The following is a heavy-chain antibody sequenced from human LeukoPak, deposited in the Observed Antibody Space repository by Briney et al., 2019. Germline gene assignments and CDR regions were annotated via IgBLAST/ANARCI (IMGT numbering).Heavy chain of an antibody. Sequence: GESLQISCKGSGYSFTSYWIGWVRQLPGKGLEWMGIIYPGDSDTRYSPSFQGQVTISADKSISTAYLQWSSLKASDTAMYYCARKLGYSYGFCDYWGQGTLVTVSS. J-gene: IGHJ4*02. CDR2: IYPGDSDT. CDR3: ARKLGYSYGFCDY. V-gene: IGHV5-51*01. CDR1: GYSFTSYW. D-gene: IGHD5-18*01.